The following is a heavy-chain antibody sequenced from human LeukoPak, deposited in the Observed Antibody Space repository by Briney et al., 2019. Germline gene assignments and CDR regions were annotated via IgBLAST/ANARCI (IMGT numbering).Heavy chain of an antibody. V-gene: IGHV1-69*13. Sequence: SVKVSCKASGGTFISYAISWVRQAPGQGLEWMGGIIPLFGTANYAQKFQGRVTITADESTSTAYMELSSLRSEDTAVYYCARGRGLYYYGMDVWGQGTTVTVSS. CDR3: ARGRGLYYYGMDV. CDR1: GGTFISYA. CDR2: IIPLFGTA. J-gene: IGHJ6*02.